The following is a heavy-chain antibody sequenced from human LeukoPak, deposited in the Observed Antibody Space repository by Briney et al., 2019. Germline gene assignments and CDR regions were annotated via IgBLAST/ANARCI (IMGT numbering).Heavy chain of an antibody. CDR1: GGSFSGYY. Sequence: SETLSLTCAVYGGSFSGYYWSWIRQPPGKGLEWIGEINHSGSTNYNPSLKGRVTISVDTSKNQFSLKLSSVTAADTAVYYCARGDDYGDYLPFDYWGQGTLVTVSS. CDR2: INHSGST. D-gene: IGHD4-17*01. CDR3: ARGDDYGDYLPFDY. J-gene: IGHJ4*02. V-gene: IGHV4-34*01.